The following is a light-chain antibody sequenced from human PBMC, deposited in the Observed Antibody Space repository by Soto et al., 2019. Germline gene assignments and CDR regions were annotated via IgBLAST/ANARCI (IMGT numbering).Light chain of an antibody. Sequence: QSALTQPPSASGSPGQSVTISCTGTSSDIGGYNSVSWYQQHQGKAPKLMIYDVNKRPLGVPDRFSGSKSGNTASLTVSGLQADDEADYYCSSSAGTNSFVLFGGGTKLTVL. V-gene: IGLV2-8*01. CDR3: SSSAGTNSFVL. J-gene: IGLJ3*02. CDR1: SSDIGGYNS. CDR2: DVN.